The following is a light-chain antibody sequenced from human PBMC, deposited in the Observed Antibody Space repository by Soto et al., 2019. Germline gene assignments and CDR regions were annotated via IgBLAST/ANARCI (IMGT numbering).Light chain of an antibody. J-gene: IGKJ1*01. CDR3: LQYETYWT. CDR1: QTISDW. Sequence: DIQMTQSPSTLSASIGDRVTITCRASQTISDWSAWHQQKPGKAPKLLIYKASSLESGVPSRFSGSGSGTEFTLTISSLQPDDFATYYCLQYETYWTFGQGTKVEIK. V-gene: IGKV1-5*03. CDR2: KAS.